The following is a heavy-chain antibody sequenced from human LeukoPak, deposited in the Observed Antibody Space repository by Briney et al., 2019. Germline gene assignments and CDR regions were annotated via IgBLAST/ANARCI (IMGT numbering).Heavy chain of an antibody. Sequence: GSLRLSCAASGFIFSSYAIHWVRQAPGKGLEWVADIRYDGSNKNYADSVKGRFTISRDTSKNTLYLQMSGLRAEDTAVYFCARESRSSGLFDYWGQGTLVTVSS. J-gene: IGHJ4*02. CDR2: IRYDGSNK. V-gene: IGHV3-33*01. D-gene: IGHD6-19*01. CDR1: GFIFSSYA. CDR3: ARESRSSGLFDY.